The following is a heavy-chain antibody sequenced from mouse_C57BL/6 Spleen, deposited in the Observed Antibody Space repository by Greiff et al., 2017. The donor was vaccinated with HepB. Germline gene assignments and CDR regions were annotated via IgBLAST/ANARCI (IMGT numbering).Heavy chain of an antibody. D-gene: IGHD1-2*01. CDR2: ISSGSSTI. V-gene: IGHV5-17*01. Sequence: EVQLVESGGGLVKPGGSLKLSCAASGFTFSDYGMHWVRQAPEKGLEWVAYISSGSSTIYYADTVKGRFTISRDNAKNTLFLQMTSLRSEDTAMYYCANGRTGYAMDYWGQGTSVTVSS. CDR3: ANGRTGYAMDY. J-gene: IGHJ4*01. CDR1: GFTFSDYG.